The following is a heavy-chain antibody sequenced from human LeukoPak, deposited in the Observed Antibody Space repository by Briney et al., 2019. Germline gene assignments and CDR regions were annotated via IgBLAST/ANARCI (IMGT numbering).Heavy chain of an antibody. J-gene: IGHJ4*02. Sequence: GESLKISCKTSVDRFTTSWTGWVRQMPGKGLEGVVIFYSRYSEIKYSPPFQGHVIISADKSINTVYLQWSSLKASDTAMYYCERPYASCCCDHWPQGTAVSVS. D-gene: IGHD2-8*01. CDR3: ERPYASCCCDH. CDR2: FYSRYSEI. CDR1: VDRFTTSW. V-gene: IGHV5-51*01.